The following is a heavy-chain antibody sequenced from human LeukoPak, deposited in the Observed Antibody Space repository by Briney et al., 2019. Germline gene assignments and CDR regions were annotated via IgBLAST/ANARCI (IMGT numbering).Heavy chain of an antibody. CDR1: GFTFSSYG. CDR2: ISYDGSNK. V-gene: IGHV3-30*18. CDR3: AKKNIDYGDYEGAFDI. Sequence: GGSLRFSCAASGFTFSSYGMHWVRQAPGKGREGVAVISYDGSNKYYADSVKGRFTITRDNSKNALYLQMNSLRAEDTAVYYCAKKNIDYGDYEGAFDIWGQGTMVTVSS. J-gene: IGHJ3*02. D-gene: IGHD4-17*01.